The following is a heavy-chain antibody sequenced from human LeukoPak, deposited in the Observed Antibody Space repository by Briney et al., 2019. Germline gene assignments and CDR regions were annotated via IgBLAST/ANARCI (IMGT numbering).Heavy chain of an antibody. CDR3: ATVHGMHVFGELIDY. Sequence: GGSLRLSCEVSGLTVRNARMIWVRQAPGGGLEWIGRIESQSDGGTTDYAAPVKGRFTISRDDSKNTVILDMNSLKSEDTAVYYCATVHGMHVFGELIDYWGQGTLVTISS. CDR2: IESQSDGGTT. V-gene: IGHV3-15*04. D-gene: IGHD3-3*01. J-gene: IGHJ4*02. CDR1: GLTVRNAR.